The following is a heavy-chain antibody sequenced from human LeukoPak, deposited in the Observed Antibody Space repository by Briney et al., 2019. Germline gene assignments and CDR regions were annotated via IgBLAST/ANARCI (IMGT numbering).Heavy chain of an antibody. CDR3: AKAPTPYYYDSSGWY. CDR2: ISWNSGSI. D-gene: IGHD3-22*01. J-gene: IGHJ4*02. V-gene: IGHV3-9*01. CDR1: GFTFDDYA. Sequence: GGSLRLSCAASGFTFDDYAMHWVRHAPGKGLEWVSGISWNSGSIGYADSVKGRFTISRDNAKNSLYLQMNSLRAEDTALYYCAKAPTPYYYDSSGWYWGQGTLVTVSS.